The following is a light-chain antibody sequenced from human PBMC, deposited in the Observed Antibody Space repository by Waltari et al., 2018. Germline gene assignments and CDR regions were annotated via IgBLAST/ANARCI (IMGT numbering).Light chain of an antibody. CDR1: QRVSSN. V-gene: IGKV3-15*01. CDR2: GAS. Sequence: EIVMTQSPATLSVSPGQRATLSCRASQRVSSNLAWYQQKPGQAPSLLIYGASTRATGIPARFSGSGSGTEFTLTISSLQSEDFAVYYCQQYNNWPPNFGQGTKLEIK. CDR3: QQYNNWPPN. J-gene: IGKJ2*01.